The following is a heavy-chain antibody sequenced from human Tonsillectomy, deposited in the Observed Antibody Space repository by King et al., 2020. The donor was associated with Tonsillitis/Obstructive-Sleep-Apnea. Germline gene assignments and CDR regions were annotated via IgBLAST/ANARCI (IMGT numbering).Heavy chain of an antibody. CDR3: ARVSGLSSSSASDAFDV. V-gene: IGHV4-34*01. D-gene: IGHD6-6*01. CDR2: INRGGRT. CDR1: GGSFSGYY. J-gene: IGHJ3*01. Sequence: VQLQQWGAGLLKPSETLSLTCAVSGGSFSGYYWTWVRQPPGKGLEWIGEINRGGRTNPNPSLKSRVTISVDTSKNQFSLRMRSVTAADTAVYYCARVSGLSSSSASDAFDVCGPGTMVTVSS.